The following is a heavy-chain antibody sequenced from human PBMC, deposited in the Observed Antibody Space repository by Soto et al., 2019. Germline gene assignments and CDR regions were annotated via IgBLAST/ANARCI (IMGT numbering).Heavy chain of an antibody. J-gene: IGHJ4*02. CDR1: GFPFSDYW. V-gene: IGHV3-74*01. CDR3: ARLNSGWYDY. D-gene: IGHD6-19*01. CDR2: IKGDATYT. Sequence: EVQLVESGGGVVQPGGSLRLSCAASGFPFSDYWMHWVRQAPGKGLVWVSRIKGDATYTNYADFVKGRFTISRDNAKNTLYLQMNSLRAEDTAVYYCARLNSGWYDYWGQGTLVTVS.